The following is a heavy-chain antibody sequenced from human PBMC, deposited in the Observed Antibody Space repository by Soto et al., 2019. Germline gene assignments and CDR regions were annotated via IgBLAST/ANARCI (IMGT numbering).Heavy chain of an antibody. Sequence: QVQLVQSGAEERKPGASVKVSCKASGYSFIKYAIHWVRQAPGQRLEWMGWINTGNDNTEYSQKFQGRVTITSDTXESTASMELSSLRFEDTAVYYCARAEPRNYFYGLDVWGQGTTVTVSS. CDR3: ARAEPRNYFYGLDV. J-gene: IGHJ6*02. CDR2: INTGNDNT. V-gene: IGHV1-3*04. CDR1: GYSFIKYA.